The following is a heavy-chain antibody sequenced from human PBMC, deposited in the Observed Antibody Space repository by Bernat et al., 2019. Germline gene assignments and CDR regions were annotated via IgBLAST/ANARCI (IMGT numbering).Heavy chain of an antibody. J-gene: IGHJ3*02. V-gene: IGHV3-30*03. CDR1: GFTFSSYG. Sequence: QVQLVESGGGVVQPGRSLRLSCAASGFTFSSYGMHWVRQAPGKGLEWVAVISYDGSKKYYADSVKGRFTISRDNSKNTLYLQMNSLRAEDTAVYYCARELDCGGDCDSGGAFDIWGQGTMVTVSS. D-gene: IGHD2-21*02. CDR2: ISYDGSKK. CDR3: ARELDCGGDCDSGGAFDI.